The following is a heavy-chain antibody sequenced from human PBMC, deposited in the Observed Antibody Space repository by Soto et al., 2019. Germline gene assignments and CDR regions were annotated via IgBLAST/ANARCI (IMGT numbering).Heavy chain of an antibody. J-gene: IGHJ6*02. Sequence: SETLSLTCAVYGGPFSGYYWSWIRQPPGKGLEWIGEINHSGSTNYDPSLKSRVTISVDTSKNQFSLKLSSVTAADTAVYYCATLGVATEYYGMDVWGQGTTVTVSS. CDR1: GGPFSGYY. CDR2: INHSGST. CDR3: ATLGVATEYYGMDV. D-gene: IGHD5-12*01. V-gene: IGHV4-34*01.